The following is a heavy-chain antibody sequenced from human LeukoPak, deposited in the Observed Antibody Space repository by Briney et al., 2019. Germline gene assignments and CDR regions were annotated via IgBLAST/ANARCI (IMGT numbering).Heavy chain of an antibody. CDR1: GFTFSTYA. V-gene: IGHV3-23*01. J-gene: IGHJ4*02. D-gene: IGHD6-19*01. CDR2: IRGSGGST. CDR3: AKDLYSSAWTPIDY. Sequence: GGSLRLSCAASGFTFSTYAMSWVRQAPGQGLEWVSAIRGSGGSTYYADSVKGRFTISRDNSKHTLYLQMNSLRAEDTAVYYCAKDLYSSAWTPIDYWGQGTLVTVSS.